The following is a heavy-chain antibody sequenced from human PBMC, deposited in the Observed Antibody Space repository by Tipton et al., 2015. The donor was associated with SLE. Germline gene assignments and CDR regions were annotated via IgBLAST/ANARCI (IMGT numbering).Heavy chain of an antibody. Sequence: TLSLTCTVSGGSISNYYWSWIRQPAGNGLEGIGRIYTSGSTNYNPALKSRDTMSVDTSKNQFSLKLSSLPAADTAVYYCTREHPVAGPFDYWGQGTLVTVSS. CDR2: IYTSGST. D-gene: IGHD6-19*01. CDR3: TREHPVAGPFDY. CDR1: GGSISNYY. V-gene: IGHV4-4*07. J-gene: IGHJ4*02.